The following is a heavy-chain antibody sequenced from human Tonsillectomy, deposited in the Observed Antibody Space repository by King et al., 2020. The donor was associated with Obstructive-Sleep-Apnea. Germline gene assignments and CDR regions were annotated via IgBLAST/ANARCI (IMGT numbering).Heavy chain of an antibody. CDR1: GFTFGDYA. V-gene: IGHV3-49*03. CDR2: IRSEHYSGTT. Sequence: VQLVESGGGLVQPGRSLRLSCTASGFTFGDYAMSWFRQAPGKGLEWVGFIRSEHYSGTTQYAESVRGRFTISRDDSKSIAYLQMNSLKIEDTAVYYCGRDIMAVVPRRNRYFYCGMDFWGQGTTVIVSS. J-gene: IGHJ6*02. D-gene: IGHD2-21*01. CDR3: GRDIMAVVPRRNRYFYCGMDF.